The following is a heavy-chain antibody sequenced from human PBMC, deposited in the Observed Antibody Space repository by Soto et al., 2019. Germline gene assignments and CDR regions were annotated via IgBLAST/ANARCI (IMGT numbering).Heavy chain of an antibody. CDR1: GFTFSSYG. D-gene: IGHD2-15*01. Sequence: QVQLVESGGGVVQPGRSLRLSCAASGFTFSSYGMHWVRQAPGKGLEWVAVISFDGSNKYFADSVKGRFTISRDNSKHTLYLQVNSPRADDTAVYYCAKGDCSGGSCSIYGMDVWGQGTTVTVYS. V-gene: IGHV3-30*18. CDR3: AKGDCSGGSCSIYGMDV. J-gene: IGHJ6*02. CDR2: ISFDGSNK.